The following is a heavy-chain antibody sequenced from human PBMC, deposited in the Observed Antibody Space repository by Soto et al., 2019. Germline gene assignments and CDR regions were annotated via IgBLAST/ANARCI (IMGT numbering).Heavy chain of an antibody. CDR2: IYYSGST. V-gene: IGHV4-59*01. CDR3: ARWFGSASYPYFDY. D-gene: IGHD3-10*01. J-gene: IGHJ4*02. Sequence: PSGTLCNTCTDADSAISGYYWSWIRQPPGKGLEWIGYIYYSGSTNYNPSLKSRVTISVDTSKNQFSLKLSSVTAADTAVYYCARWFGSASYPYFDYSGQGPLVTVSS. CDR1: DSAISGYY.